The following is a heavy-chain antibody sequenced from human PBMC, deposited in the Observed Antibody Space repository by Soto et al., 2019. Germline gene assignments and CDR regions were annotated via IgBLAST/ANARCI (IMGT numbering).Heavy chain of an antibody. D-gene: IGHD2-8*01. Sequence: GESLKISCKGSGYSFSNYWIGWVRQMPGKGLEWMGIIYPGDSDTRYSPSLXGQVXXXADRSTSTAYLQWSSLRASDTAMYYCXILSNGHIHGRHLGGMDVWGLGTTVTVSS. J-gene: IGHJ6*02. CDR1: GYSFSNYW. V-gene: IGHV5-51*01. CDR2: IYPGDSDT. CDR3: XILSNGHIHGRHLGGMDV.